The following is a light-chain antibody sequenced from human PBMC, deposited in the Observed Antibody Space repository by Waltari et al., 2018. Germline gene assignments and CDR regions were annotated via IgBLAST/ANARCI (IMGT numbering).Light chain of an antibody. J-gene: IGLJ3*02. CDR2: VNSDGSH. CDR1: SGHSSNI. V-gene: IGLV4-69*01. Sequence: QLVLTQSPSASASLGASVKLTCTLSSGHSSNIIAWLQQRPERGPRYLMKVNSDGSHSKGDDIPVRFSGSSSGAGRYLTISSLQSEDEADYYCETGGHGTWVFGGGTKLTVL. CDR3: ETGGHGTWV.